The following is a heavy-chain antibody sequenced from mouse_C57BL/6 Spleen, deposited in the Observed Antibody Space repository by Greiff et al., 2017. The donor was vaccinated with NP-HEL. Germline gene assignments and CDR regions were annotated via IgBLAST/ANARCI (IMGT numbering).Heavy chain of an antibody. J-gene: IGHJ3*01. V-gene: IGHV1-82*01. CDR1: GYAFSSSW. Sequence: QVQLKESGPELVKPGASVKISCKASGYAFSSSWMNWVKQRPGKGLEWIGRIYPGDGDTNYNGKFKGKATLTADKSSSTAYMQLSSLTSEDSAVYFCAREADWDPFAYWGQGTLVTVSA. CDR2: IYPGDGDT. D-gene: IGHD4-1*01. CDR3: AREADWDPFAY.